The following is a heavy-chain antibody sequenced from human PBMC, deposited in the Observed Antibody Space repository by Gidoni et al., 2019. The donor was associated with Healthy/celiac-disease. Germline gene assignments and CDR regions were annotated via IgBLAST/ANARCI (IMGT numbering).Heavy chain of an antibody. V-gene: IGHV3-23*01. D-gene: IGHD1-26*01. Sequence: EVQLLVFGGGLVQPGGSLRLSCAASGFPFSSYAMSWVRQAPGKGLEWVSAISGSGGSTYYADSVKGRFTISRDNSKNTLYLQMNSLRAEDTAVYYCAKDLEELGYYYYGMDVWGQGTTVTVSS. CDR2: ISGSGGST. CDR1: GFPFSSYA. CDR3: AKDLEELGYYYYGMDV. J-gene: IGHJ6*02.